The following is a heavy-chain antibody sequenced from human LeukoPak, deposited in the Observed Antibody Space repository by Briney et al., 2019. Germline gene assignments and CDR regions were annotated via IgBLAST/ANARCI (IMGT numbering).Heavy chain of an antibody. CDR1: GFTFSSYW. CDR3: ARGQVVGAGAKNAFDI. V-gene: IGHV3-7*03. Sequence: GGSLRLSCAASGFTFSSYWMNWARQAPGKGLEWVASINHNGNVNYYVDSVKGRFTISRDNAKNSLYLQMNSLRAEDTAVYYCARGQVVGAGAKNAFDIWGQGTMVTVSS. J-gene: IGHJ3*02. CDR2: INHNGNVN. D-gene: IGHD4/OR15-4a*01.